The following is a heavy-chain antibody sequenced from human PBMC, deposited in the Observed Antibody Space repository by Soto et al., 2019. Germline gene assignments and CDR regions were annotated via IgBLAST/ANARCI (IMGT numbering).Heavy chain of an antibody. V-gene: IGHV4-59*08. D-gene: IGHD4-4*01. Sequence: PSETLSLTCTVSGGSISSYYWSWIRQPPGKGLEWIGHIYYSGSTNYNPSLKSRVTISVDTSKNQFSLKLSSVTAADTAVYYCARHPISTVTNDNWFDPWGQGTLVTVSS. CDR3: ARHPISTVTNDNWFDP. CDR2: IYYSGST. CDR1: GGSISSYY. J-gene: IGHJ5*02.